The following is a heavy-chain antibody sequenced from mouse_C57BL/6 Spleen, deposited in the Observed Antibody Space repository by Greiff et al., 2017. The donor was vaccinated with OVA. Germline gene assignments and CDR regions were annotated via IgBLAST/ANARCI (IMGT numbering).Heavy chain of an antibody. CDR3: ARYGRPYYAFDY. V-gene: IGHV5-17*01. CDR1: GFTFSDYG. J-gene: IGHJ2*01. CDR2: ISSGSSTI. Sequence: EVQGVESGGGLVKPGGSLKLSCAASGFTFSDYGMHWVRQAPEKGLEWVAYISSGSSTIDYADTVKGRFTISRDNAKNTLFLQMTSLRSEDAALYYYARYGRPYYAFDYWGQGTTLTVSS. D-gene: IGHD1-1*01.